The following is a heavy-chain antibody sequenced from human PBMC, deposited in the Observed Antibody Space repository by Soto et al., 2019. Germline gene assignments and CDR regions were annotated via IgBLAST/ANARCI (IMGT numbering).Heavy chain of an antibody. Sequence: QVQLQESGPGLVKPSQTLSLTCTVSGGSISSGGYYWSWIRQHPGKGLEWIGYIYYGGTAYYDPSLKSRVTISVDTSKNQYSLKLSSVTDADTAVYYCARGITMVRGVIFSPYFDYWGQGTLVTVSS. J-gene: IGHJ4*02. CDR3: ARGITMVRGVIFSPYFDY. D-gene: IGHD3-10*01. CDR1: GGSISSGGYY. V-gene: IGHV4-31*03. CDR2: IYYGGTA.